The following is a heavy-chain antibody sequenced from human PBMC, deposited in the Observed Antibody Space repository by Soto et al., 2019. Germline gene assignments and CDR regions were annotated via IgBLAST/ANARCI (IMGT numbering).Heavy chain of an antibody. CDR1: GDSINNYY. Sequence: LSLTCTVSGDSINNYYWSWIRQPPGKRLEWIGYIYYTGSTTYNPSLESRVTMSVDTSKNQFSLKLNSVNAADTAVYYCAKYRRTEAEGFTLDYWGRGTLVTVSS. D-gene: IGHD6-13*01. J-gene: IGHJ4*02. V-gene: IGHV4-59*01. CDR3: AKYRRTEAEGFTLDY. CDR2: IYYTGST.